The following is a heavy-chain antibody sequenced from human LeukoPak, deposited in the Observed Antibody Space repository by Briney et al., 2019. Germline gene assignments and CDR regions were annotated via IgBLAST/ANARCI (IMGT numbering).Heavy chain of an antibody. V-gene: IGHV3-23*01. CDR1: GFTVSSNY. CDR3: ANQPGDYYGSGSYYSFLGY. J-gene: IGHJ4*02. D-gene: IGHD3-10*01. CDR2: ISGSGGST. Sequence: PGGSLRLSCAASGFTVSSNYMSWVRQAPGKGLEWVSAISGSGGSTYYADSVKGRFTISRDNSKNTLYLQMNSLRAEDTAVYYCANQPGDYYGSGSYYSFLGYWGQGTLVTVSS.